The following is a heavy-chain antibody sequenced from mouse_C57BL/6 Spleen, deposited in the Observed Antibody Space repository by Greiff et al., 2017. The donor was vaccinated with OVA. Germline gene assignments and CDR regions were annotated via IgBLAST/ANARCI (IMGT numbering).Heavy chain of an antibody. V-gene: IGHV3-8*01. Sequence: EVKLVESGPGLAKPSQTLSLTCSVTGYSITSDYWNWIRKFPGHKLEYMGYISYSGSTYYNPSLKSRISITRDTSKDQYYLQLNSVTTENTATYYGARGTTVPYWYFDVWGTGTTVTVSS. D-gene: IGHD1-1*01. J-gene: IGHJ1*03. CDR3: ARGTTVPYWYFDV. CDR1: GYSITSDY. CDR2: ISYSGST.